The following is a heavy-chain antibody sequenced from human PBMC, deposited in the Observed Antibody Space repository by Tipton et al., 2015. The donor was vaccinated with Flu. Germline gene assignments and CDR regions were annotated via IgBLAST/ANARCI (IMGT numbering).Heavy chain of an antibody. J-gene: IGHJ4*02. CDR1: GFTFSSYA. Sequence: QLVQSGGGVVQPGRSLRLSCAASGFTFSSYAMHWVRQAPGKGLEWVAIIWYDGSHKYYADSVKGRFTISRDNSKNTLYLQVNSLRAEDTAVYYCARDGAFWSGYPYYCDYWGQGTLVTVSS. CDR2: IWYDGSHK. V-gene: IGHV3-33*01. CDR3: ARDGAFWSGYPYYCDY. D-gene: IGHD3-3*01.